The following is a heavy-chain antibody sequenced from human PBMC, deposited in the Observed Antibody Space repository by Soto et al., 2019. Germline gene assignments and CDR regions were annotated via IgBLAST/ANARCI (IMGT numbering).Heavy chain of an antibody. CDR1: GGSISSSSYY. J-gene: IGHJ5*02. Sequence: QLQLQESGPGLVKPSETLSLTCTVSGGSISSSSYYWGWIRQPPGKGLEWIGSIYYSGSTYCNPXLKSRFTISVXXSXNXXSLKLSSVTAADTAVYYCARTYCSSTSCYRFWFDPWGQGTLVTVSS. CDR3: ARTYCSSTSCYRFWFDP. V-gene: IGHV4-39*01. D-gene: IGHD2-2*01. CDR2: IYYSGST.